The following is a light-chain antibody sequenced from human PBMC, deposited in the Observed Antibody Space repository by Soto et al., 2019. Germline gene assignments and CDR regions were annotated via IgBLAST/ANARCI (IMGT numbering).Light chain of an antibody. J-gene: IGLJ1*01. CDR1: SSDVGGYNY. CDR2: DVS. CDR3: CSYAGRYTYV. Sequence: QSVLTQPRSVSGSPGQSVTISCTGASSDVGGYNYVSWYQQHPGKAPKLMIYDVSKRPSGVPDRFSGSKSGNTASLTISGLPTEDEADYYCCSYAGRYTYVFGTGTKVTVL. V-gene: IGLV2-11*01.